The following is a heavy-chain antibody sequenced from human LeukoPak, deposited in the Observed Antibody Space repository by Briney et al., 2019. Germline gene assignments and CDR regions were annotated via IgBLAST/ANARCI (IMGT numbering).Heavy chain of an antibody. CDR3: ARAAVWGSYRSPPYYYYYGMDV. Sequence: PSETLSLTCAVYGGSFSGYYWSWIRQPPGKGLEWIGEINHSGSTNYNPSLKSRVTISVDTSKNQFSLKPSSVTAADTAVYYCARAAVWGSYRSPPYYYYYGMDVWGQGTTVTVSS. D-gene: IGHD3-16*02. CDR1: GGSFSGYY. J-gene: IGHJ6*02. V-gene: IGHV4-34*01. CDR2: INHSGST.